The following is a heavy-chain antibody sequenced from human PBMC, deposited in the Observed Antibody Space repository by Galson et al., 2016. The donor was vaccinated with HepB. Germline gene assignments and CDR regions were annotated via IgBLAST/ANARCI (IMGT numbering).Heavy chain of an antibody. CDR3: MRDVSGSSAY. Sequence: SLRLSCAASGFSLSNFGMHWVRQAPGKGLDWVAVIAHDETFEYYADSVKGRFTISRDNSKNMLYLEMNSLRTEDTAVYYCMRDVSGSSAYWGQGTLLTVSS. D-gene: IGHD6-6*01. CDR2: IAHDETFE. J-gene: IGHJ4*02. V-gene: IGHV3-30*03. CDR1: GFSLSNFG.